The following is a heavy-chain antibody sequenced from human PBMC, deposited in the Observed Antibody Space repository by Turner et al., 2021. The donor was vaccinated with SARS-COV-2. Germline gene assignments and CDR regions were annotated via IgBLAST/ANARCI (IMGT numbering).Heavy chain of an antibody. CDR2: INQSGST. D-gene: IGHD6-13*01. V-gene: IGHV4-34*01. J-gene: IGHJ6*02. Sequence: QVQLHQWGAGLLKPSETLSLTCAVHGGSFSGYYWSWIRQPPGKGLEWIGEINQSGSTNYNPSLKSRVTISVDTSKNQLSLKLSSVTAADTAVYYCARAWRYSSSWNGYYYGMDVWGQGTTVTVSS. CDR3: ARAWRYSSSWNGYYYGMDV. CDR1: GGSFSGYY.